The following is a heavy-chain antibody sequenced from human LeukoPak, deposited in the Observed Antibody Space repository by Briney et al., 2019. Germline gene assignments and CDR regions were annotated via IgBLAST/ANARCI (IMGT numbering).Heavy chain of an antibody. Sequence: ASVKVSCKASGYTFTSYDINWVRQAPGQGLEWMGWINPNSGGTNYAQKFQGRVTMTRDTSISTAYMELSRLRSDDTAVYYCASLGYCSSTSCSRGGPYFDYWGQGTLVTVSS. D-gene: IGHD2-2*01. V-gene: IGHV1-2*02. CDR2: INPNSGGT. J-gene: IGHJ4*02. CDR3: ASLGYCSSTSCSRGGPYFDY. CDR1: GYTFTSYD.